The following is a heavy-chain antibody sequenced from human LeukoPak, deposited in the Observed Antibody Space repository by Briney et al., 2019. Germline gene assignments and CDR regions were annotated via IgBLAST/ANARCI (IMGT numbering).Heavy chain of an antibody. CDR2: IYSSDTT. Sequence: SETLSLTCAVSGDSISTYYWSWILQPPGKGLEYIGYIYSSDTTNYNPSLKSRVTILVDTSKNQFSLRLSSVTAADTAVYYCARVRSYYGSVTGKSYYFDYWGQGALVTVSS. CDR3: ARVRSYYGSVTGKSYYFDY. CDR1: GDSISTYY. J-gene: IGHJ4*02. V-gene: IGHV4-59*01. D-gene: IGHD3-10*01.